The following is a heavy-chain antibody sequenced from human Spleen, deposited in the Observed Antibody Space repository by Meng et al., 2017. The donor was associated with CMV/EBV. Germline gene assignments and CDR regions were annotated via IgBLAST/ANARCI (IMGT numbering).Heavy chain of an antibody. CDR1: GFTFSDYS. CDR3: ASRSPMITFGGVIPHGMDV. J-gene: IGHJ6*02. V-gene: IGHV3-11*04. CDR2: IRSSGTTI. Sequence: GGSLRLSCAASGFTFSDYSMSWIRQAPGTGLEWVSYIRSSGTTIYYADSVKGRFTISRDNAKNSLYLQMNSLRAEDTAVYYCASRSPMITFGGVIPHGMDVWGQGTTVTVSS. D-gene: IGHD3-16*02.